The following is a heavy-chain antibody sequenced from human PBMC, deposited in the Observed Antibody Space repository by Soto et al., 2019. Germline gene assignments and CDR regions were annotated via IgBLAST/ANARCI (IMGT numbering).Heavy chain of an antibody. J-gene: IGHJ3*02. D-gene: IGHD3-22*01. CDR1: GFTFSSYA. CDR2: ISGSGGST. Sequence: PGGSLRLSCAASGFTFSSYAMSWVRQAPGKGLEWVSAISGSGGSTYYADSVKGRFTISRDNSKNTLYLQMNSLRAEDTAVYYCAKTGADDSSGYYYVPLSAFHIWGQGTMVTVSS. V-gene: IGHV3-23*01. CDR3: AKTGADDSSGYYYVPLSAFHI.